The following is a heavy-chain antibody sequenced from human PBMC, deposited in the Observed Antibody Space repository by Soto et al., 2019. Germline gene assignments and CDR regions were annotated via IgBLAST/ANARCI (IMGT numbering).Heavy chain of an antibody. CDR3: ARVGSGSGGKYYYGMDV. D-gene: IGHD3-10*01. CDR2: INPNSGGT. Sequence: XVKVYCRASGYTFTGYYMHWVRQAPGQGLEWMGWINPNSGGTNYAQKFQGWVTMTRDTSISTAYMELSRLRSDDTAVYYCARVGSGSGGKYYYGMDVWGQGTTVTVSS. J-gene: IGHJ6*02. V-gene: IGHV1-2*04. CDR1: GYTFTGYY.